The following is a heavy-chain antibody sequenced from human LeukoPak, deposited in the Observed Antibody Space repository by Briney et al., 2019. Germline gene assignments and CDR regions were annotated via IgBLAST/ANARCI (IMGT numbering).Heavy chain of an antibody. V-gene: IGHV1-46*01. CDR1: GYTFTSYY. D-gene: IGHD2-15*01. CDR3: ARDRGYCSGGSCYTDY. Sequence: GASVKVSCKASGYTFTSYYIHWVRQAPGQGLEWMGIISPTGGSISYAQNFQGRVTMTRDTSTSIVYMELRSLRSEDTAVYYCARDRGYCSGGSCYTDYWGQGTLVTVSS. J-gene: IGHJ4*02. CDR2: ISPTGGSI.